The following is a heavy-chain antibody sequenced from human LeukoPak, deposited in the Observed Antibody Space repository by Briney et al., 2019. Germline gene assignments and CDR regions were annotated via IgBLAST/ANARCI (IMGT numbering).Heavy chain of an antibody. V-gene: IGHV3-11*01. CDR3: ARDRWDSRYIWFRDVFDI. CDR2: ISSSGSTI. J-gene: IGHJ3*02. CDR1: GCTFSDYY. Sequence: GGSLRLSCAASGCTFSDYYRSWIRQAPGKGLEWVSYISSSGSTIYYADSVKGRFTISRDKATNSLYLQMNSLRAADTGVYYCARDRWDSRYIWFRDVFDIWGQGRMVTVS. D-gene: IGHD3-10*01.